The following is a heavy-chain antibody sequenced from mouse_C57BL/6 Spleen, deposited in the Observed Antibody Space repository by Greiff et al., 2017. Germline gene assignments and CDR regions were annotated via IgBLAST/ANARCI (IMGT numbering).Heavy chain of an antibody. CDR3: AREEITTVVATRGFV. V-gene: IGHV1-4*01. J-gene: IGHJ2*01. Sequence: QVQLQQSGAELARPGASVKMSCKASGYTFTSYTMHWVKQRPGQGLEWIGYINPSSGYTKYNQKFKDKATLTADKSSSTAYMQLSRLTSEDSAVYYCAREEITTVVATRGFVWGQGTTLTVSS. CDR1: GYTFTSYT. D-gene: IGHD1-1*01. CDR2: INPSSGYT.